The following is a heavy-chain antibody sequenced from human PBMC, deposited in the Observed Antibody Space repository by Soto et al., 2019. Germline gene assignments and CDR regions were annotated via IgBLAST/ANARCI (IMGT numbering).Heavy chain of an antibody. CDR2: INDGNGNT. V-gene: IGHV1-3*01. J-gene: IGHJ6*02. CDR1: GYTFTTYT. Sequence: QVQLVQSGAEVKKPGASVKVSCEASGYTFTTYTMHWVRQAPGQGLEWMGWINDGNGNTRYSQKFQGRVAITRDTSASTAFMELSSLTSEDTAVYYCARFKGGAYGMDVWGQGTTVTVSS. CDR3: ARFKGGAYGMDV. D-gene: IGHD2-15*01.